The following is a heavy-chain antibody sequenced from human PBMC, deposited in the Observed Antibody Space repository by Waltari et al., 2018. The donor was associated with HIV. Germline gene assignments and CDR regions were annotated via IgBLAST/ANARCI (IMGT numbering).Heavy chain of an antibody. J-gene: IGHJ6*02. V-gene: IGHV3-23*01. CDR3: AKGHYDFWSGSYYYGMDV. CDR2: ISGSGGST. D-gene: IGHD3-3*01. CDR1: GFPFSSSA. Sequence: EVQLLESGGGLVQPGGSLRLSCAASGFPFSSSALSLGRQAPGKGLEWVSAISGSGGSTDYADSVKGRFTISRDNSKNTLYLQMNSLRAEDTAVYYCAKGHYDFWSGSYYYGMDVWGQGTTVTVSS.